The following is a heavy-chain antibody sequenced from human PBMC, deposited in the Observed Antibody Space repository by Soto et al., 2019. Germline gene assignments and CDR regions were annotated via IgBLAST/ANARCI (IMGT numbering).Heavy chain of an antibody. J-gene: IGHJ4*02. CDR1: GFTFSNYW. D-gene: IGHD1-26*01. CDR3: ARDRAVGALDY. Sequence: EVQLVESGGGLVQPGGSLRLSCAASGFTFSNYWMSWVRQAPGKGLEWVANIKQDGSEKYYVDSVKGRFTISRDNAKNSLYLQMNSLRAEDTGVYYCARDRAVGALDYWGQGTLVTVSS. CDR2: IKQDGSEK. V-gene: IGHV3-7*05.